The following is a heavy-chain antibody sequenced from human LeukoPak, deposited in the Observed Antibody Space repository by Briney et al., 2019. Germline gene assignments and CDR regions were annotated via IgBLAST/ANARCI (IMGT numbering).Heavy chain of an antibody. J-gene: IGHJ4*02. D-gene: IGHD6-13*01. CDR2: ISYDGSIT. CDR1: GFDFSIYG. Sequence: PWGSLRLSCAASGFDFSIYGMHWVRQAPGKGLEWVALISYDGSITHYADSVKGRFAISRNNSKETLSLQMNSLRPEDTAVYYCASGYSSDWYWGGIDYWGQGTLGTVSP. V-gene: IGHV3-30*03. CDR3: ASGYSSDWYWGGIDY.